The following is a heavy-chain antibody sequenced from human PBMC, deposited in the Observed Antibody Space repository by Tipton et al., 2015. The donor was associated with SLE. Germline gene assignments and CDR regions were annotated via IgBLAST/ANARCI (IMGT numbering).Heavy chain of an antibody. CDR2: IYYSGST. J-gene: IGHJ2*01. Sequence: TLSLTCTVSGGSISSGGYYWSWIRQHPGKGLEWIGYIYYSGSTYYNPSLKSRVTISVDTSKNQFSLKLSSVTAADTAVYYCARGVMTEWYFDLWGRGTLVTVSS. V-gene: IGHV4-31*03. CDR1: GGSISSGGYY. CDR3: ARGVMTEWYFDL. D-gene: IGHD3-16*01.